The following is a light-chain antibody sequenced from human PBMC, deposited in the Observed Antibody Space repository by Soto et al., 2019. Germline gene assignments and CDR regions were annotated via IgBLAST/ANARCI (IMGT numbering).Light chain of an antibody. CDR1: QSVSSN. V-gene: IGKV3-15*01. Sequence: EIVMTQSPATLSVSPGERATLSCRASQSVSSNLAWYQQKPGQAPRLLIYGASTRATGIPARFSGSGSGTEFTITIRSLQSEDFAVYYCQQYNNWAPTFGQGTKLEIK. CDR2: GAS. J-gene: IGKJ2*01. CDR3: QQYNNWAPT.